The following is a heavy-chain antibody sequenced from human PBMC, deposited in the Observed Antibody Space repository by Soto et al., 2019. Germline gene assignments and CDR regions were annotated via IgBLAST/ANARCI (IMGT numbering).Heavy chain of an antibody. Sequence: GGSLRLSCAASGFTFSSSAMSWVRQAPGKGLEWVSAISGGGGITDYADSVKGRFTISRDNSKNTLYLQMNSLRAEDTAVYYCEKERFLDWLFPYDYWGQGTLVNVSS. CDR3: EKERFLDWLFPYDY. CDR2: ISGGGGIT. V-gene: IGHV3-23*01. D-gene: IGHD3-3*01. J-gene: IGHJ4*02. CDR1: GFTFSSSA.